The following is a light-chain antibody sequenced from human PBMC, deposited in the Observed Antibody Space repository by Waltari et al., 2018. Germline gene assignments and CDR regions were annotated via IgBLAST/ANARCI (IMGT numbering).Light chain of an antibody. CDR3: AGWDDSLNGHWV. CDR2: RSD. J-gene: IGLJ3*02. Sequence: QSVLAQPPSASGTPGQRVPISCSGSSAHIGNNLVNWYQQLPGKATKLPNYRSDPRPSGVPDRFSGSKSGSSASLAISGFQSEDEAEYYCAGWDDSLNGHWVFGGGTKVTVL. V-gene: IGLV1-44*01. CDR1: SAHIGNNL.